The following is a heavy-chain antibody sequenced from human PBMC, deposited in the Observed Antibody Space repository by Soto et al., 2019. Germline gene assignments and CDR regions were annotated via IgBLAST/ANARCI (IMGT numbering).Heavy chain of an antibody. V-gene: IGHV4-39*01. CDR3: ARHRGPAPVY. D-gene: IGHD3-10*01. CDR2: LFYGGTT. Sequence: QVQLQESGPGLVKPSETLSLTCTVSGGSISGYYWTWIRQPPGKGLEWVGSLFYGGTTDYNPSLKSRLTMSLATSKNHFSLKLRSVPAADTAVYYCARHRGPAPVYWGQGTLVTASS. CDR1: GGSISGYY. J-gene: IGHJ4*02.